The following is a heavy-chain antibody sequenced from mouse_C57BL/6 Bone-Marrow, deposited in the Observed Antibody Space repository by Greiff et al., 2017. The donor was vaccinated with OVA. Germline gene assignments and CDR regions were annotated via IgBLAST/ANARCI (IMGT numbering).Heavy chain of an antibody. CDR3: ARGEVTVFDY. V-gene: IGHV1-52*01. D-gene: IGHD2-2*01. J-gene: IGHJ2*01. CDR2: IDPSDSET. CDR1: GYTFTSYW. Sequence: QVQLQQPGAELVRPGSSVKLSCKASGYTFTSYWMHWVKQRPIQGLEWIGNIDPSDSETHYNQKFKDKATLTVDKSSSTADMQLSSLTSEDSAVYYCARGEVTVFDYWGQGTTLTVSS.